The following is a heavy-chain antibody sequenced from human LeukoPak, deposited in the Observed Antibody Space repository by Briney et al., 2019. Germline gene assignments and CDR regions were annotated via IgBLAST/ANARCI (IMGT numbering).Heavy chain of an antibody. CDR2: ISWNSGSI. Sequence: PGGSLRLSCAASGFTFDDYAMHWVRQAPGRGLEWVSGISWNSGSIGYADSVRGRFTISRDNAKNSLYLQMNSLRAEDTALYYCAKATKWELPKNPLDYWGQGTLVTVSS. CDR1: GFTFDDYA. J-gene: IGHJ4*02. CDR3: AKATKWELPKNPLDY. D-gene: IGHD1-26*01. V-gene: IGHV3-9*01.